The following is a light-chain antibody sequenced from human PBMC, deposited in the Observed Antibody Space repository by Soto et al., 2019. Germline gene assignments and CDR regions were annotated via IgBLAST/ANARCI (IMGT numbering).Light chain of an antibody. V-gene: IGLV2-14*01. CDR3: SSYTSSSSHDV. CDR2: DVS. CDR1: SSDVGGYNY. J-gene: IGLJ1*01. Sequence: QSVLTQPASVSGSPGQSITISCTGTSSDVGGYNYVSWYQQHPGKAPKLMIYDVSNRPSGVSNRFSGSKSGTTASLTISGLQAEDEADYYCSSYTSSSSHDVFGTGTKLTVL.